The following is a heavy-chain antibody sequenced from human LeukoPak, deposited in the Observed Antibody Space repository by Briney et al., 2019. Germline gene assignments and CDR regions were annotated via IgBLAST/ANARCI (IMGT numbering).Heavy chain of an antibody. CDR2: INPKTGGT. CDR1: GYIFTSHY. Sequence: ASVTVSCKASGYIFTSHYMNWVRQVPGQGLEWMGRINPKTGGTNYAQNYQGRVTMTRDTSISTTYMELSRLRPDDTAVYYCARVGDGLNDGFDIWGQGTMVTVSS. V-gene: IGHV1-2*06. J-gene: IGHJ3*02. CDR3: ARVGDGLNDGFDI. D-gene: IGHD5-24*01.